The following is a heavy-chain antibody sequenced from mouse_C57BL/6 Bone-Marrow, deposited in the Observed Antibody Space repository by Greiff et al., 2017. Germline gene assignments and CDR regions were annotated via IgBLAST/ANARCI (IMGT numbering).Heavy chain of an antibody. V-gene: IGHV1-50*01. CDR1: GYTFTSYW. D-gene: IGHD3-3*01. J-gene: IGHJ2*01. CDR3: AREGVLSEDFDY. CDR2: IDPSDSYT. Sequence: VQLQQPGAELVKPGASVKLSCKASGYTFTSYWMQWVKQRPGQGLEWIGEIDPSDSYTNYNQKFKGKATLTVDTSSSTAYMQLSSLTSEDSAVYYCAREGVLSEDFDYWDQGTTLTVSS.